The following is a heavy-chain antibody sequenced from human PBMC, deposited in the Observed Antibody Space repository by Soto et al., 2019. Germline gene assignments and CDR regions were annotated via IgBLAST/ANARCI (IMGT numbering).Heavy chain of an antibody. Sequence: ASVKVSCKASGYTFIGYYIHWVRQAPGQGLEWMGWINSNIGATNYAQKFQGRVTMTRDTSINTAYMELSRLASDDTAVYFCARELMKGGDDDAFDIWGQ. J-gene: IGHJ3*02. CDR3: ARELMKGGDDDAFDI. D-gene: IGHD3-16*01. V-gene: IGHV1-2*02. CDR1: GYTFIGYY. CDR2: INSNIGAT.